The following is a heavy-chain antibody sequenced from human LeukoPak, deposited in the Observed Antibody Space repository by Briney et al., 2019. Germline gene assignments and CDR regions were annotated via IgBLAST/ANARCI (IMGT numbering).Heavy chain of an antibody. CDR3: ARLKLGAYFDL. D-gene: IGHD3-16*01. CDR1: GFTVSSNY. J-gene: IGHJ2*01. V-gene: IGHV3-53*01. Sequence: PGGSLRLSCAASGFTVSSNYMSWVRQAPGKGLEWVSVIYSGGSTYYADSVKGRFTISRDNSKNTLYLQMNSLRAEDTAVYYCARLKLGAYFDLWGRGTLVTVSS. CDR2: IYSGGST.